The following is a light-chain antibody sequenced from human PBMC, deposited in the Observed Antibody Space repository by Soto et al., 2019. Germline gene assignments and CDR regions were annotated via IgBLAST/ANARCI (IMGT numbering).Light chain of an antibody. J-gene: IGKJ1*01. CDR2: GAS. Sequence: EIVLTQSPGTLSLSPGERATLSCRASQSVCSNYLAWYQQKPGQAPRLLISGASTRATGIPDRISGSGSGTDFTLTIIRLEPEDSAMYYCQQYCNAQWTFGQGTRVDI. CDR3: QQYCNAQWT. V-gene: IGKV3-20*01. CDR1: QSVCSNY.